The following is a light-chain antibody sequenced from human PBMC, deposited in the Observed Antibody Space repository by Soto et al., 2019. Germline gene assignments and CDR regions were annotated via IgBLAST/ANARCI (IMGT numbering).Light chain of an antibody. CDR1: QSVSSY. J-gene: IGKJ1*01. V-gene: IGKV3-20*01. CDR2: DAS. Sequence: EIVLTQSPANLSLSPGERATLSCRASQSVSSYLAWYQQKPGQAPRLLIYDASNRATGIPDRFSGSGSGTDFTLTISRLEPEDFAVYYCQQYGSSGTFGQGTKVDIK. CDR3: QQYGSSGT.